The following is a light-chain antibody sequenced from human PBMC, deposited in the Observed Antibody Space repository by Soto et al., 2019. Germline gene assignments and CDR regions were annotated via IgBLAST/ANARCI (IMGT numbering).Light chain of an antibody. CDR3: QQYNNWPYT. CDR1: QSVNNN. CDR2: GAS. J-gene: IGKJ2*01. V-gene: IGKV3-15*01. Sequence: IVLTQSPAPLSVSPGERATLSCRPGQSVNNNLAWYQQKPGQAPRLLIYGASTRAADIPARFSGDGSGTEFTLTISSLQSEDCAVYFCQQYNNWPYTFGQGTKLEI.